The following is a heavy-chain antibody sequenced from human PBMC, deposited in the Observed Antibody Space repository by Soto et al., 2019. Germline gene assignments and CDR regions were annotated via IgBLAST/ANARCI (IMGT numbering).Heavy chain of an antibody. CDR2: IDTSGTKI. V-gene: IGHV3-11*01. CDR1: GYTFSDYY. CDR3: ASXYDXXSGYLSPVDY. J-gene: IGHJ4*02. D-gene: IGHD3-3*01. Sequence: QVQLVESGGDLVKPGGSLRLSCAASGYTFSDYYMSWIRQAPGKGLEWISYIDTSGTKIYYADSVKGRFTITRDNAKNSLYLEXNSLRDEDTAVYYCASXYDXXSGYLSPVDYWGQGTLVTVSS.